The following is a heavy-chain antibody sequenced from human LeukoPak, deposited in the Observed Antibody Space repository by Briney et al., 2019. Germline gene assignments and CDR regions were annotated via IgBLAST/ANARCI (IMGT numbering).Heavy chain of an antibody. Sequence: ASVKVSCKASGYTFTSYGISWVRQAPGQGLEWMGRISANNGNANYAQKLQGRVTITADKSTSTAYMELSSLRSEDTAVYYCARVPPKGILTGYFNWFDPWGQGTLVTVSS. CDR2: ISANNGNA. D-gene: IGHD3-9*01. V-gene: IGHV1-18*01. CDR1: GYTFTSYG. CDR3: ARVPPKGILTGYFNWFDP. J-gene: IGHJ5*02.